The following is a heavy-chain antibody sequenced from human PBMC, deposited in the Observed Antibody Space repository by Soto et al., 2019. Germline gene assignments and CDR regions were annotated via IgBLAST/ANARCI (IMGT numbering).Heavy chain of an antibody. D-gene: IGHD3-22*01. CDR3: ARWGWYYDSSGYRRYYYYYGMDV. CDR2: INHSGST. J-gene: IGHJ6*02. Sequence: SETLSLTCAVYGGSFRGYCWSWIRQPPGKGLEWIGEINHSGSTNYNPSLKSRVTISVDTSKNQFSLKLSSVTAADTAVYYCARWGWYYDSSGYRRYYYYYGMDVWGQGTTVTVSS. V-gene: IGHV4-34*01. CDR1: GGSFRGYC.